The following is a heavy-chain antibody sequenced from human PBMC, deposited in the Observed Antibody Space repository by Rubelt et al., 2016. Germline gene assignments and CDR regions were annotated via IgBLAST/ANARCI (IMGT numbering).Heavy chain of an antibody. V-gene: IGHV4-34*01. Sequence: QVQLQQWGAGLLKPSETLSLTCAVYGGSFSGYYWSWIRQPPGKGLEWIGEINHSGSTNYNPSLKSRVTISVDTSKNQRSLRLSSVTAADTAVYYCARGFRGGTGYSSRNLDYWGQGTLVTVSS. CDR1: GGSFSGYY. D-gene: IGHD6-13*01. CDR3: ARGFRGGTGYSSRNLDY. J-gene: IGHJ4*02. CDR2: INHSGST.